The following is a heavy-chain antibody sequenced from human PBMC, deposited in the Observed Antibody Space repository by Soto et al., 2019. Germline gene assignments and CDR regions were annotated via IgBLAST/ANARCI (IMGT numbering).Heavy chain of an antibody. D-gene: IGHD3-22*01. V-gene: IGHV3-30-3*01. J-gene: IGHJ3*01. CDR1: GFTFSSYS. Sequence: GGSLILSCAASGFTFSSYSMHWVRQAPGKGLEWVAVISYDGSNKYYADSVKGRFTISRDNSKNTLYLQMNSLRAEDTAVYYCARDQLYYNDISGRPLNAFDVWGQGTMVTVSS. CDR3: ARDQLYYNDISGRPLNAFDV. CDR2: ISYDGSNK.